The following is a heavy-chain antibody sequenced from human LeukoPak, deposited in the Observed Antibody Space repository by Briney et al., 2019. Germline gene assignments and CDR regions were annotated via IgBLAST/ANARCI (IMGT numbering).Heavy chain of an antibody. V-gene: IGHV2-5*02. J-gene: IGHJ4*02. D-gene: IGHD3-22*01. CDR3: AHSGNYYDSSGYYYDY. Sequence: TLSLTCSVSDDSIFLSFYFWGWIRQPPGKALEWLALIYWDDDKRYSPSLKSRLTITKDTSKNQVVLTMTNMDPVDTATYYCAHSGNYYDSSGYYYDYWGQGTLVTVSS. CDR1: DDSIFLSFYF. CDR2: IYWDDDK.